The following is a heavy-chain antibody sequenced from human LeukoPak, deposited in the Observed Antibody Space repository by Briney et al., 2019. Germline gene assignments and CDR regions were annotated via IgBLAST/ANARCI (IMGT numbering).Heavy chain of an antibody. V-gene: IGHV4-38-2*02. CDR1: GYSISSGYY. Sequence: PSETLSLTCTVSGYSISSGYYWGWIRQPPGKGLEWIGSIYHSGSTYYNPSLKSRVTISVDTSKNQFSLKLSSVTAADTAVYYCARDRSSSWSYNWFDPWGQGTLVTVSS. D-gene: IGHD6-13*01. CDR2: IYHSGST. CDR3: ARDRSSSWSYNWFDP. J-gene: IGHJ5*02.